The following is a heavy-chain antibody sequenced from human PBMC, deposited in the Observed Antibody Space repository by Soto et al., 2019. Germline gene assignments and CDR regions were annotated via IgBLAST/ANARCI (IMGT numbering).Heavy chain of an antibody. J-gene: IGHJ5*02. CDR2: IVVGSGNT. V-gene: IGHV1-58*01. D-gene: IGHD3-3*01. CDR1: GFTFTSSA. Sequence: VKVSCKASGFTFTSSAVQWVRQARGQRLEWIGWIVVGSGNTNYAQKFQERVTITRDMSTSTAYMELSSLRSEDTAVYYCAAGRLKYYDCWSGQNGFDPWGQGTLVTVSS. CDR3: AAGRLKYYDCWSGQNGFDP.